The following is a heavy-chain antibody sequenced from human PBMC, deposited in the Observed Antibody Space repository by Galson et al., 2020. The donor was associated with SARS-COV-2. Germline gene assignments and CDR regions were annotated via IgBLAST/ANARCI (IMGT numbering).Heavy chain of an antibody. Sequence: ASETLSLTCTVSGGSISSSSYYWGWIRQPPGKGLEWIGSIYYSGSTYYNPSLKSRVTISVDTSKNQFSLKLSSVTAADTAVYYCRVRGVGDRPHYDYWGQGTLVTVSS. CDR3: RVRGVGDRPHYDY. J-gene: IGHJ4*02. V-gene: IGHV4-39*07. CDR1: GGSISSSSYY. D-gene: IGHD3-10*01. CDR2: IYYSGST.